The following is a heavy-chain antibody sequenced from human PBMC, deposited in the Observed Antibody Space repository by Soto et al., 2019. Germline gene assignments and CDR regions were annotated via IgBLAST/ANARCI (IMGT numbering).Heavy chain of an antibody. J-gene: IGHJ4*02. CDR2: IRSNADGGTT. D-gene: IGHD3-16*01. V-gene: IGHV3-15*01. Sequence: PGGSLRLSCAASGFPFIDAWMRWVRHAPGKGLQWIGRIRSNADGGTTDLTAPVRDRFSISRDDSKNTLYLQMNSLKIDDAAVYFCSTALRRDSALGAYWGLGTLVTVSS. CDR1: GFPFIDAW. CDR3: STALRRDSALGAY.